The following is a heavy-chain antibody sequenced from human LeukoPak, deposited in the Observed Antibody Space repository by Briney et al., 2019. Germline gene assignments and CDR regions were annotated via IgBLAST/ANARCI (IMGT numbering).Heavy chain of an antibody. CDR2: INTNTGNP. D-gene: IGHD4-17*01. CDR1: GYTFTSYA. CDR3: ARSSDYGDQNDAFDI. V-gene: IGHV7-4-1*02. Sequence: ASVKISCKASGYTFTSYAMNWVRQAPGQGLEWMGWINTNTGNPTYAQGFTGRFVFSLDTSVSTAYLQISSLKAEDTAVYYCARSSDYGDQNDAFDIWGQGTMVTVSS. J-gene: IGHJ3*02.